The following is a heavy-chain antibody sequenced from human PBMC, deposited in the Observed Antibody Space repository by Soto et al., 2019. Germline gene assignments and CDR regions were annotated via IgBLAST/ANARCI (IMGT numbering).Heavy chain of an antibody. D-gene: IGHD2-21*02. CDR2: IYWDDDK. Sequence: QITLMESGPPLVKPTQTLTLTCTFSGFSLSTGGVGVGWIRRPPGKALEWLALIYWDDDKRFSPSLRSRLTITKDTSKNQVVLTMTNMDPLDTATYYCAHSRCGGDCLQSYSSHYYYGMDVWGQGTTVTVSS. CDR3: AHSRCGGDCLQSYSSHYYYGMDV. CDR1: GFSLSTGGVG. J-gene: IGHJ6*02. V-gene: IGHV2-5*02.